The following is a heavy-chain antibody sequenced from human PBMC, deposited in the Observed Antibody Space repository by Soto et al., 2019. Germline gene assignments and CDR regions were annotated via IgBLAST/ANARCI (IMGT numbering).Heavy chain of an antibody. Sequence: SETLSLTCTISGGSINTYSWTWIRQSPGKGLEWIGYFYNSGRINYNPSLKSRVSLSADTSKNLISLDLNTVTAADTAVYYCARAGIWFGSRLDYWGQGILVT. J-gene: IGHJ4*02. CDR2: FYNSGRI. D-gene: IGHD3-10*01. CDR1: GGSINTYS. CDR3: ARAGIWFGSRLDY. V-gene: IGHV4-59*01.